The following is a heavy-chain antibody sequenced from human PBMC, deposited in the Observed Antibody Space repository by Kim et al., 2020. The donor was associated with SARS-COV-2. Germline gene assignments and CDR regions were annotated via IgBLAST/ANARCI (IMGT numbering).Heavy chain of an antibody. Sequence: GGSLRLSCAASGFTFSSYAMSWVRQAPGKGLEWVSGITGSGGSTYYADSVKGRFTISRDNSKNTLYMQMNSLRAEDTAVYYCAKKVGGVYTFDYWGQGTLVTVSS. J-gene: IGHJ4*02. CDR2: ITGSGGST. CDR3: AKKVGGVYTFDY. V-gene: IGHV3-23*01. CDR1: GFTFSSYA. D-gene: IGHD3-16*01.